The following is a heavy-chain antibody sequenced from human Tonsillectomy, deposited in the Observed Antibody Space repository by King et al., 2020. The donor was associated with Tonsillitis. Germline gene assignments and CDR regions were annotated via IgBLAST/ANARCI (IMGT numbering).Heavy chain of an antibody. CDR3: ARESSYYDSSGYMVGDY. V-gene: IGHV1-18*01. Sequence: QLVQSGAEVKKAGASVKVSCKASGYTFSRYDVGWVRQAPGQGLEWVGWINVNNGDTTLAQKFEGRFTMTRETSTSTVYLELRSLRSDDTAMYFCARESSYYDSSGYMVGDYWGQGTLVTVSS. J-gene: IGHJ4*02. D-gene: IGHD3-22*01. CDR2: INVNNGDT. CDR1: GYTFSRYD.